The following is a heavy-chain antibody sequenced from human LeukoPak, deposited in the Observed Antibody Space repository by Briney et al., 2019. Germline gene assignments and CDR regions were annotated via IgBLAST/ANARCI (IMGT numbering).Heavy chain of an antibody. V-gene: IGHV4-39*01. D-gene: IGHD2-15*01. CDR1: GGSISSSSFY. CDR3: ARGGVVSSDAFVV. J-gene: IGHJ3*01. CDR2: IYYSGST. Sequence: PSETLSLTCTVSGGSISSSSFYWGWIRQPPGKGLEWIGSIYYSGSTDYNPSLKSRVTISVDTSKNQFSLKVTSVTAADTAVYYCARGGVVSSDAFVVWGQGTMVTLSS.